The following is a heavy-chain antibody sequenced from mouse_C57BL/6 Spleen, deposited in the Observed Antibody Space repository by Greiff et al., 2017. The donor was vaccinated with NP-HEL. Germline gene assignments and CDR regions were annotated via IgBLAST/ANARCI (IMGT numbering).Heavy chain of an antibody. CDR3: TREGGYDGVYYAMDY. V-gene: IGHV5-9-1*02. D-gene: IGHD2-2*01. CDR1: GFTFSSYA. J-gene: IGHJ4*01. CDR2: ISSGGDYI. Sequence: EVKVVESGEGLVKPGGSLKLSCAASGFTFSSYAMSWVRQTPEKRLEWVAYISSGGDYIYYADTVTGRFTISRDNARNTLYLQMSSLKSEDTAMYYCTREGGYDGVYYAMDYWGQGTSVTVSS.